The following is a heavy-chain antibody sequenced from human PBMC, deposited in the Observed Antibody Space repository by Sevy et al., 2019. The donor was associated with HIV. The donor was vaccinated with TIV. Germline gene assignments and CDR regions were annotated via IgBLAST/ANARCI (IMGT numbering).Heavy chain of an antibody. CDR1: GFSFSTYW. V-gene: IGHV3-7*01. D-gene: IGHD3-16*01. CDR3: VREGLGGFSYSLDC. CDR2: MNQDGTER. Sequence: GGSLRLSCAASGFSFSTYWMTWVRQAPGKGLEWMATMNQDGTERDYVDSVKGRFTSSRDNTKTSLFLQMNSLSAEDTGVYYCVREGLGGFSYSLDCWGQGTLVTVSS. J-gene: IGHJ4*02.